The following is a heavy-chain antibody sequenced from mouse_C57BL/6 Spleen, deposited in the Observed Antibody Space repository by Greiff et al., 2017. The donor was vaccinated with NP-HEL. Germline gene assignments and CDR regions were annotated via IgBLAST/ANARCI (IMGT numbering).Heavy chain of an antibody. V-gene: IGHV1-76*01. CDR2: IYPGSGNT. D-gene: IGHD4-1*01. J-gene: IGHJ2*01. Sequence: VQLQESGAELVRPGASVKLSCKASGYTFTDYYINWVKQRPGQGLEWIARIYPGSGNTYYNEKFKGKATLTAEKSSSTAYMQLSSLTSEDSAFYFCARSPNWVYFDYWGQGTTLTVSS. CDR3: ARSPNWVYFDY. CDR1: GYTFTDYY.